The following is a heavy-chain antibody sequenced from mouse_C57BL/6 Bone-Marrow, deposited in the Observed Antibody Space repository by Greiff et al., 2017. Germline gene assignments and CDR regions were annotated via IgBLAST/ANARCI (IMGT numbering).Heavy chain of an antibody. CDR3: ARTGSLEC. CDR2: ISSCSSTI. Sequence: EVKLMESGGGLVKPGGSLKLSCAASGFTFSDSGMHWARQAPESGLELVSYISSCSSTISYADTVKGRFTISRDNAKNTLFLKMTSLRSEDTAMYYCARTGSLECWAQGTT. D-gene: IGHD4-1*01. CDR1: GFTFSDSG. V-gene: IGHV5-17*01. J-gene: IGHJ2*01.